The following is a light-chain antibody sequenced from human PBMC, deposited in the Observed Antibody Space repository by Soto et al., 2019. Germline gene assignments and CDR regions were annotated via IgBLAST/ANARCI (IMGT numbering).Light chain of an antibody. CDR3: QQYYSLPYT. J-gene: IGKJ2*01. V-gene: IGKV1-33*01. Sequence: DIQMTQSPSSLSASVGDRVTITCQASQGIYKDLNWYQQKPGKPPKLLIYATSNLGTGVPSRFSGSTSETDLTFTISTLQPEDIATYFCQQYYSLPYTFGQGTKLEI. CDR2: ATS. CDR1: QGIYKD.